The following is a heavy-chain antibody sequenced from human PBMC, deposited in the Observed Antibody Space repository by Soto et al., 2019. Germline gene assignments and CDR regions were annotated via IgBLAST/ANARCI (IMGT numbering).Heavy chain of an antibody. CDR1: GFTVSSNY. CDR2: IYSGGST. J-gene: IGHJ6*03. Sequence: EVQLVESGGGLVQPGGSLRLSCAASGFTVSSNYMSWVRQAPGKGLEWVSVIYSGGSTYYADSVKGRFTISRHNSKNTLYLQMNSLRAEDTAVYYCARSLAAAGTDYYYMDVWGKGTTVTVSS. CDR3: ARSLAAAGTDYYYMDV. D-gene: IGHD6-13*01. V-gene: IGHV3-53*04.